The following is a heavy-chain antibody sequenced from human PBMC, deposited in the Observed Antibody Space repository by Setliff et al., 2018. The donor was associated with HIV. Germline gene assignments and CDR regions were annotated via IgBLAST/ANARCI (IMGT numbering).Heavy chain of an antibody. CDR3: ARGASLVPRRPHFCYFDY. D-gene: IGHD3-16*02. CDR1: GFTFGVYA. J-gene: IGHJ4*02. CDR2: ISGSGSST. V-gene: IGHV3-23*01. Sequence: GGSLRLSCAASGFTFGVYAMSWFRQAPGKGLEWVSGISGSGSSTYYADSVKGRFTISRDNSKNTLYVQMKSLRAEDTAVYYCARGASLVPRRPHFCYFDYWGQGALVTVSS.